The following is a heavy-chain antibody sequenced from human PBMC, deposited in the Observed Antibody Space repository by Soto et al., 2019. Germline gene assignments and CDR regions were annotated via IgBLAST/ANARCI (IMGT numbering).Heavy chain of an antibody. J-gene: IGHJ4*02. V-gene: IGHV1-2*04. Sequence: ASVKVSCKASGYTFTGYYMHWVRQAPGQGLEWMGWINPNSGGTNYAQKFQGWVTMTRDTSISTAYMEPSRLRSDDTAVYYCARADTHANSSSWYLYYFDYWGQGTLVTVSS. CDR2: INPNSGGT. CDR1: GYTFTGYY. D-gene: IGHD6-13*01. CDR3: ARADTHANSSSWYLYYFDY.